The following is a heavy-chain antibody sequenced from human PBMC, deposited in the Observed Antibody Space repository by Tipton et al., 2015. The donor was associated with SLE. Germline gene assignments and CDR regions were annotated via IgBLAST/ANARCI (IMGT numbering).Heavy chain of an antibody. Sequence: TLSLTCTVSGGSISSSSYYWGWTRQPPGKGLEWIGSIYYSGSTYYNPSLKSRVTISVDTSKNQFSLKLSSVTAADTAVYYCAREYSSSSGAFDIWGQGTMVTVSS. D-gene: IGHD6-13*01. CDR3: AREYSSSSGAFDI. CDR2: IYYSGST. CDR1: GGSISSSSYY. V-gene: IGHV4-39*07. J-gene: IGHJ3*02.